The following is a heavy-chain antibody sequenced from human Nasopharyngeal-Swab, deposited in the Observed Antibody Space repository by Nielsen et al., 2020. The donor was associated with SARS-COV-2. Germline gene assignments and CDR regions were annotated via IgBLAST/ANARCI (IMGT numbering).Heavy chain of an antibody. CDR2: ISGSGGTT. CDR3: ARVWELLSFDY. J-gene: IGHJ4*02. V-gene: IGHV3-23*01. D-gene: IGHD1-26*01. Sequence: GESLKISCAASGFTFSSYAMSWVRQAPGKGLEWVSSISGSGGTTYYADSVKGRFTISRDNSKNTLYLQMNSLRAEDTAVYYCARVWELLSFDYWGQGTLVTVSS. CDR1: GFTFSSYA.